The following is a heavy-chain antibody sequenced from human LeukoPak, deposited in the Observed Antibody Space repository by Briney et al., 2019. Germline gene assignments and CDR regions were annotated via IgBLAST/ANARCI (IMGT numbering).Heavy chain of an antibody. D-gene: IGHD3-10*01. V-gene: IGHV1-46*01. CDR1: GYTFTNYY. CDR3: ARAGSITILRGVTGSQFDY. Sequence: GASVTVSCKASGYTFTNYYMHWVRQAPGQGLEWVGLINPSGGSTSYAQKFQGRVTMTRDTSTSTVYMELSSLRSEDTAVYYCARAGSITILRGVTGSQFDYWGQGTLVTVSS. J-gene: IGHJ4*02. CDR2: INPSGGST.